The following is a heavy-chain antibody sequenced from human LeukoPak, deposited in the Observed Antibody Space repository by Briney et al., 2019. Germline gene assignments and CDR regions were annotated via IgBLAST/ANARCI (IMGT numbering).Heavy chain of an antibody. D-gene: IGHD2-21*02. CDR2: IYYSGST. V-gene: IGHV4-59*08. CDR3: ARRNYCGGDCYYFDY. CDR1: GGSISSYY. J-gene: IGHJ4*02. Sequence: PSETLSLTCTVSGGSISSYYWSWIRQPPGKGLEWIGYIYYSGSTNYNPSLKSRVTISVDTSKNQFSLKLNSVTAADTAVYYCARRNYCGGDCYYFDYWGQGTLVTVSS.